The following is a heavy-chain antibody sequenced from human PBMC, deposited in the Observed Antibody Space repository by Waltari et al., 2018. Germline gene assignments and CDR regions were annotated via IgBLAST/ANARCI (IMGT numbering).Heavy chain of an antibody. CDR3: ARSPSMVVSENWFDP. CDR2: IIPIFGTA. V-gene: IGHV1-69*13. D-gene: IGHD2-15*01. Sequence: QVQLVQSGAEVQKPGSSVKVSCKASGGPFSSCALSWVRRAAGQRLEWMGGIIPIFGTANYAQKFQGRVTITADESTSTAYMELSSLRSEDTAVYYCARSPSMVVSENWFDPWGQGTLVTVSS. J-gene: IGHJ5*02. CDR1: GGPFSSCA.